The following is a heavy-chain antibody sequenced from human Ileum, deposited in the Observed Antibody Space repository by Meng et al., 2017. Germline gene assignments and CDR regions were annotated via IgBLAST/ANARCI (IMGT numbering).Heavy chain of an antibody. CDR2: IYHSRST. D-gene: IGHD4-17*01. V-gene: IGHV4-4*02. CDR1: GCSDSCSHW. J-gene: IGHJ4*02. CDR3: ARIDDYGDYVDY. Sequence: GLGLWRPSGNLFLNCAVPGCSDSCSHWWSWARPPPGKGLESIGEIYHSRSTIHNTSPKRRVTISVDKSMNQFSLKLSSVTAADTAVYYCARIDDYGDYVDYWGQGTLVTVSS.